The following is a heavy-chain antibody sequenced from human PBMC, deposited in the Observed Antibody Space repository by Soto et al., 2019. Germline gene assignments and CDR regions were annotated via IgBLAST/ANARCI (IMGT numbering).Heavy chain of an antibody. CDR3: ARDTLWNTAMGVFDH. J-gene: IGHJ4*02. Sequence: GGSLRLSCAASGFTFNDNTMNWFRQAPGKGLEWVATINEDGSDTHYVDSVEGRFTISRDSAMNSVSLQMNSLRAEDTAVYYCARDTLWNTAMGVFDHWGQGTLVTVSS. CDR1: GFTFNDNT. V-gene: IGHV3-7*03. CDR2: INEDGSDT. D-gene: IGHD5-18*01.